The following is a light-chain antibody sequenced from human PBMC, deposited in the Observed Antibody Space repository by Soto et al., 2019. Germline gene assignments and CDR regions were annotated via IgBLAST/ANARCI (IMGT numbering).Light chain of an antibody. V-gene: IGLV1-40*01. Sequence: QSVLTQPPSVSGAPGQTITISCTGSSSNIGADYDVYWYQQLPGIAPKLVIYANTNRPSGVPDRFSGSRSGTSASLAITGLQADDEADYYCQTYDRSMSGYVFGTGTKVTVL. J-gene: IGLJ1*01. CDR2: ANT. CDR3: QTYDRSMSGYV. CDR1: SSNIGADYD.